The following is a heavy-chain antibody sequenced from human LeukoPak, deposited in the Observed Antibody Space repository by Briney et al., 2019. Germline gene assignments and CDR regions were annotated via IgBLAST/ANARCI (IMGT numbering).Heavy chain of an antibody. J-gene: IGHJ5*02. V-gene: IGHV4-30-2*01. D-gene: IGHD6-13*01. CDR2: IYHSGST. CDR1: GGSISSGGYY. CDR3: ARVPRIEAGATGDWFDP. Sequence: PSQTLSFTCTVSGGSISSGGYYWSWIRQPPGKGLEWIGYIYHSGSTYYNPSLKSRVTISVDTSKNQFFLNLRSVTPADTAVYYCARVPRIEAGATGDWFDPWGQGTVVTVSS.